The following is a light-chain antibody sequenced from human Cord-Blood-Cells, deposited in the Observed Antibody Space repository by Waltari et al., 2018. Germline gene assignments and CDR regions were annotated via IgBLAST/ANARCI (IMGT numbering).Light chain of an antibody. J-gene: IGKJ2*01. Sequence: DIQMTQSPSSLSASVGDRVTITCRASRSISSYLNWYQQKPGKAPKLQIYAASSLQSGVPSRCSGSGSGTDFTLTISSLQPEDFATYYCQQSYSTPYTFGQGTKLEIK. CDR3: QQSYSTPYT. CDR1: RSISSY. V-gene: IGKV1-39*01. CDR2: AAS.